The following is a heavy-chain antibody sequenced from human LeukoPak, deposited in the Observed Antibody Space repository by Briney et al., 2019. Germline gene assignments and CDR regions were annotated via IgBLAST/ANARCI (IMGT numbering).Heavy chain of an antibody. V-gene: IGHV4-61*02. J-gene: IGHJ4*02. CDR3: ARESTSYGYWAWSFDY. Sequence: PSETLSLTCTVSGRSFSIGSHYWSWIRQPAGKGLEWIGRIYTSGSTNYNPSLKSRVTISVDTSKNQFSLKLSSVTAADTAVYYCARESTSYGYWAWSFDYWGQGTLVTVPS. CDR1: GRSFSIGSHY. D-gene: IGHD5-18*01. CDR2: IYTSGST.